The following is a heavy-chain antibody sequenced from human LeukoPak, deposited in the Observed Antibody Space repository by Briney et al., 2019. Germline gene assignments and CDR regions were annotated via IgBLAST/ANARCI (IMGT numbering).Heavy chain of an antibody. CDR1: GYTFTGYY. J-gene: IGHJ4*02. V-gene: IGHV1-2*02. D-gene: IGHD6-6*01. CDR3: ATVSVSSSSGFDY. Sequence: ASVKVSFKASGYTFTGYYMYRVRQAPGQGLEWMGWINPNSGGTKYGQKFQGRIIMTSDTSTSTAYMELSSLRSDDTAVFYCATVSVSSSSGFDYWGQGTLVTVSS. CDR2: INPNSGGT.